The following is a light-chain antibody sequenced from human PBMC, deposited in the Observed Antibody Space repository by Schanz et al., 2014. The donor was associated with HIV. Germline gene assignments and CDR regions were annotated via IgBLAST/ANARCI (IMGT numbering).Light chain of an antibody. J-gene: IGLJ2*01. CDR2: TND. Sequence: QSVLTQPPSVSGAPGQRVTIPCSGSSSNVGAGFDVHWYQQALGKAPTLLIYTNDNRPSGVPDRYSGSKSGTSASLAITGLQADDEADYYCATWDITLNGPVFGGGTKLTVL. CDR1: SSNVGAGFD. V-gene: IGLV1-40*01. CDR3: ATWDITLNGPV.